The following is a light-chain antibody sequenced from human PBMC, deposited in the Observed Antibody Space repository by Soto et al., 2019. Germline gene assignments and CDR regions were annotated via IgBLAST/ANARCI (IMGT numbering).Light chain of an antibody. CDR1: QSTSSY. Sequence: DIQMTQSPSSLSASVGDRVTITCRASQSTSSYVNWYQQKPGKAPKLLIYAASSLQSVVPSRFSGSGSGTDFTLTISSLQPEDFATYDCQQSYSTPRTLGQGTKLEIK. CDR2: AAS. J-gene: IGKJ2*02. CDR3: QQSYSTPRT. V-gene: IGKV1-39*01.